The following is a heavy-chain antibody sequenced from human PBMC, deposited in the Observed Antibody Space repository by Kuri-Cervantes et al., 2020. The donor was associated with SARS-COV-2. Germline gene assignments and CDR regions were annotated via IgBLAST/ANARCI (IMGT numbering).Heavy chain of an antibody. V-gene: IGHV3-21*01. CDR1: GFTFSSYS. CDR3: ARENSYGYGDY. D-gene: IGHD5-18*01. J-gene: IGHJ4*02. CDR2: ISSSSSYI. Sequence: GESLKISCAASGFTFSSYSMNWVRQAPGKGLEWVSSISSSSSYIYYADSVKGRFTISRDNAKNSLYLRMSSLRAEDTAVYYCARENSYGYGDYWGQGTLVTVSS.